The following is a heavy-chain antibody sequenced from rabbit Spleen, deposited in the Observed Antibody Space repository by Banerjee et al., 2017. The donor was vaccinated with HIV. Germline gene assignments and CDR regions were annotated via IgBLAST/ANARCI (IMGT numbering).Heavy chain of an antibody. J-gene: IGHJ4*01. Sequence: QEQLEESAGGLVKPGASLKLSCKASGFTLSSYWMCWVRQAPGKGLELIAYIASTGGNTYYASWAKGRFTITRSTSLNTVTLQMTSLTAADTATYFCARDLDGVIGWNFGWWGPGTLVTVS. CDR1: GFTLSSYW. D-gene: IGHD1-1*01. V-gene: IGHV1S47*01. CDR3: ARDLDGVIGWNFGW. CDR2: IASTGGNT.